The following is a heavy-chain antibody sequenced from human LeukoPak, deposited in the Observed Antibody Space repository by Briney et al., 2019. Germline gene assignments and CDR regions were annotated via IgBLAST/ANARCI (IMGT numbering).Heavy chain of an antibody. CDR2: IYPGDSDT. CDR3: ARRFELRDGYNWGFAFDI. CDR1: GYSFTSYW. Sequence: LGESLKISCKGSGYSFTSYWIGWVRQMPGKGLEWMGIIYPGDSDTRYSPSFQGQVTISADKSISTAYLQWSSLKASDTAMYYCARRFELRDGYNWGFAFDIWGQGTMITVSS. J-gene: IGHJ3*02. V-gene: IGHV5-51*01. D-gene: IGHD5-24*01.